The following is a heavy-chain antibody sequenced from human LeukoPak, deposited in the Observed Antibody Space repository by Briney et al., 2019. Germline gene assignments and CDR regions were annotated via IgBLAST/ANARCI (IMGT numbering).Heavy chain of an antibody. CDR1: GGSISSSSYY. D-gene: IGHD2/OR15-2a*01. J-gene: IGHJ6*03. Sequence: SETLSLTCTVSGGSISSSSYYWGWIRQPPGKGLEWIGSIYYSGSTYYNPSLKSRLTISVDTSKNQFSLKLSSVTAADTAVYYCARVSYYYYYMDVWGKGTTVTVSS. CDR2: IYYSGST. CDR3: ARVSYYYYYMDV. V-gene: IGHV4-39*07.